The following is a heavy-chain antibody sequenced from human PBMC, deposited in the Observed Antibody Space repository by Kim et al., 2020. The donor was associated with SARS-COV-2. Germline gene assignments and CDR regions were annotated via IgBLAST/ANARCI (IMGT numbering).Heavy chain of an antibody. D-gene: IGHD6-6*01. CDR3: ARDRSQQLVSYYYYGMDV. Sequence: SQTLSLTCAISGDRVSSNSAAWHWIRQSPSRGLEWLGRTYYRSKWYNDYAVSVKSRITINPDTSKNQFSLQLNSVTPEDTAVYYCARDRSQQLVSYYYYGMDVWGQGTTVTVSS. J-gene: IGHJ6*02. CDR1: GDRVSSNSAA. V-gene: IGHV6-1*01. CDR2: TYYRSKWYN.